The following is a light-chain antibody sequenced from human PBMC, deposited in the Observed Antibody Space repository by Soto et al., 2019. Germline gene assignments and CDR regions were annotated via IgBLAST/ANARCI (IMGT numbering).Light chain of an antibody. V-gene: IGLV2-8*01. CDR3: TSYTTSGAWV. Sequence: QSALTQPPSASGSPGQSVTISCTGTSSDVGTYDYVSWYQQHPGKAPKLMIYEVTKRPSGVPDRFSGSKSGNTASLTVSGLQSEDEADYYCTSYTTSGAWVFGGGTKLTVL. CDR2: EVT. J-gene: IGLJ3*02. CDR1: SSDVGTYDY.